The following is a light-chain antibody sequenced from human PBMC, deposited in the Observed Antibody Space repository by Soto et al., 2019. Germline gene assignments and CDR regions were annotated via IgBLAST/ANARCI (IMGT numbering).Light chain of an antibody. Sequence: QSALTQPASVSGSPGQSITISCTGSSSDVGGYNYVSWYQQHPGKAPKLLIYEVTNRPSGVSNRFSGSKSGNTASLTISGLQAEDEADYYCSSYTSSTTLSVFGTGIKLTVL. V-gene: IGLV2-14*01. CDR2: EVT. J-gene: IGLJ1*01. CDR1: SSDVGGYNY. CDR3: SSYTSSTTLSV.